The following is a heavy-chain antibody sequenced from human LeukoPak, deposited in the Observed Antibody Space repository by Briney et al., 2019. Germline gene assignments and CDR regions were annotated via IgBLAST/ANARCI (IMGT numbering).Heavy chain of an antibody. CDR1: GFTFSSYS. Sequence: GSLRLSRAASGFTFSSYSMNWVRQAPGKGLEWVSSISSSSSYIYYADSLNGRFTISRDNAKNSLYLQINSLRAEDTAVYYCARDRGTMVRGVISWNYWGQGALVSVSS. D-gene: IGHD3-10*01. CDR3: ARDRGTMVRGVISWNY. J-gene: IGHJ4*02. V-gene: IGHV3-21*01. CDR2: ISSSSSYI.